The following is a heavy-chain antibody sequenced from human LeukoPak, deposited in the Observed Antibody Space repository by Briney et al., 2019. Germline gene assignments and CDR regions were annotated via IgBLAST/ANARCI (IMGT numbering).Heavy chain of an antibody. CDR3: ATDLGGTGDPPWFVP. CDR2: ISAYNGNT. CDR1: GYTFTSYG. D-gene: IGHD7-27*01. V-gene: IGHV1-18*01. Sequence: ASVKVSCKASGYTFTSYGISWVRQAPGQGLEWMGWISAYNGNTNYAQKLQGRVTMTTDTSTSTAYMELSSLRSEDTAVYYCATDLGGTGDPPWFVPWGQGTLVTVSS. J-gene: IGHJ5*02.